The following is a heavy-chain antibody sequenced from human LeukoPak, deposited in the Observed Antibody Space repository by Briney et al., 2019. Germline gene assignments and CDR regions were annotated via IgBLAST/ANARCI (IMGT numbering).Heavy chain of an antibody. V-gene: IGHV4-59*12. Sequence: SETLSLTCTVSGGSISGYYWSWIRQPPGKGLEWIGYMYYSGSTNYNPSLRSRVTISVDTSKNQFSLKLSSVTAADTAVYYCARADYDSSGPYGMDVWGQGTTVTVSS. CDR2: MYYSGST. J-gene: IGHJ6*02. CDR3: ARADYDSSGPYGMDV. CDR1: GGSISGYY. D-gene: IGHD3-22*01.